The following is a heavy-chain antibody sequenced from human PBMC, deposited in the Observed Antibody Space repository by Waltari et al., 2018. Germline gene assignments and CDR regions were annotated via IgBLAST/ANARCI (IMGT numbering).Heavy chain of an antibody. CDR3: ARQRSSYYMDV. CDR2: IYYSGST. Sequence: QLQLQESGPGLVKPSETLSLTCTVSGGSISSSSYHRGWIRTPSGKGLEWIGSIYYSGSTYYNPSLKSRVTISVDTSKNQFSLKLSSVTAADTAVYYCARQRSSYYMDVWSKGTTVTVSS. CDR1: GGSISSSSYH. J-gene: IGHJ6*03. V-gene: IGHV4-39*01. D-gene: IGHD3-16*02.